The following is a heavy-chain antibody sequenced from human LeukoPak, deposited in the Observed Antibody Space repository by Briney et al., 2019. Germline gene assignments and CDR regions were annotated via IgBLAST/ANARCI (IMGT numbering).Heavy chain of an antibody. D-gene: IGHD2-21*02. CDR1: GGSMSSFY. CDR2: IYYTGST. CDR3: AREWGGGDNCGGDCFSPYYYYMDV. Sequence: SETLSLTCNVSGGSMSSFYWSWVRQLPGKGLEYIGYIYYTGSTNYNPSLKSRVTMSVDTSKNHFSLKVTSVTAAGTAIYYCAREWGGGDNCGGDCFSPYYYYMDVWGKGTTVTVSS. V-gene: IGHV4-59*01. J-gene: IGHJ6*03.